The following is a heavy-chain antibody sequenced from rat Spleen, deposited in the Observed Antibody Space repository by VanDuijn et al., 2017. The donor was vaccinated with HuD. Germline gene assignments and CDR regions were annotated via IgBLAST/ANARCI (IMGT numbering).Heavy chain of an antibody. CDR3: AMSDGVHYNLPFAS. CDR2: INSAGST. Sequence: EVQLQESGPGLVKPSQSLSLTCSVTGHSISSSYRWNWIRKFPGNRLEWMGYINSAGSTIYNPSLKSRISITRDTSKNQFFLQVFSVTSEDTSTYDCAMSDGVHYNLPFASWGQGILVTVSS. CDR1: GHSISSSYR. D-gene: IGHD1-12*02. J-gene: IGHJ3*01. V-gene: IGHV3-3*01.